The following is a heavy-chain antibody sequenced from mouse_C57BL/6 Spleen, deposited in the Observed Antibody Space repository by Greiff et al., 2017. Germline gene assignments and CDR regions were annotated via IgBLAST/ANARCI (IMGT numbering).Heavy chain of an antibody. CDR3: ARRFHYDYDFFDD. Sequence: DVKLVESGGGLVKPGGSLKLSCAASGFTFSDYGMHWVRQAPEKGLAWVSYISSGSSTIYYADTVKGRFTISRDKAKNTLFLQMTSLRSEDTAMYYGARRFHYDYDFFDDWGQGTTRTVSS. CDR2: ISSGSSTI. CDR1: GFTFSDYG. D-gene: IGHD2-4*01. J-gene: IGHJ2*01. V-gene: IGHV5-17*01.